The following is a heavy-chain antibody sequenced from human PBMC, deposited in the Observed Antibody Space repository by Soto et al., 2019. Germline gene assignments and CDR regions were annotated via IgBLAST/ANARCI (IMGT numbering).Heavy chain of an antibody. CDR2: INHSGST. D-gene: IGHD6-19*01. V-gene: IGHV4-34*01. CDR3: GPRGAVADPWGY. CDR1: GGSFSDFY. Sequence: QVQLQQRGAGLLKPSETLSLTCAVYGGSFSDFYWTWIRQLPGKGLEWIGEINHSGSTNYSPSLKSRAAISGATSKYPFRLSLTSVTAAATAVYYCGPRGAVADPWGYWCQGTLVTVSS. J-gene: IGHJ4*02.